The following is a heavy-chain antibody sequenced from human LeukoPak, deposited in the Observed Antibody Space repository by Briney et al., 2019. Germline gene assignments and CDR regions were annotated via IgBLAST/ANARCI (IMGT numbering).Heavy chain of an antibody. V-gene: IGHV1-8*03. CDR3: ARGGRPWYYFDY. D-gene: IGHD2-15*01. J-gene: IGHJ4*02. CDR2: MNPNSGNT. Sequence: ASVKVSCKASGYTFTSYDINWVRQATGEGLEWMGWMNPNSGNTGYAQKFQGRVTITRNTSISTAYMELSSLRSEDTAVYYCARGGRPWYYFDYWGQGTLVTVSP. CDR1: GYTFTSYD.